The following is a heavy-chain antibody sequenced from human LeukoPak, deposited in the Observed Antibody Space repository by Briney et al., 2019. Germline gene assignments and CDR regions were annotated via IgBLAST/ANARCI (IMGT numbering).Heavy chain of an antibody. J-gene: IGHJ4*02. CDR1: GYTFTSYY. D-gene: IGHD3-10*01. V-gene: IGHV1-46*01. CDR3: AREITMVRGVMRYFDY. CDR2: INPSGGST. Sequence: ASVKVSCKASGYTFTSYYMHWVRQAPGQGLEWMGIINPSGGSTSYAQKFQGGVTMTRDTSTSTVYMELSSLRSEDTAVYYCAREITMVRGVMRYFDYWGRGTLVTVSS.